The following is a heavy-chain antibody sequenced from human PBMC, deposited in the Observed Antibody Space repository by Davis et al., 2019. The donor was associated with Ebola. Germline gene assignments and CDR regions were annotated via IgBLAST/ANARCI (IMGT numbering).Heavy chain of an antibody. CDR2: ISYDGSNE. D-gene: IGHD6-19*01. CDR3: ARELVSDGWSRGAFDI. CDR1: GFTFRLYV. J-gene: IGHJ3*02. Sequence: GESLKISCAASGFTFRLYVMHWVRQAPGKGLEWVSVISYDGSNEDYVDSVKGRFTISRDNSKNKVYLQMNSLRPDDTAVYYCARELVSDGWSRGAFDIWGQGTMVTVSS. V-gene: IGHV3-30-3*01.